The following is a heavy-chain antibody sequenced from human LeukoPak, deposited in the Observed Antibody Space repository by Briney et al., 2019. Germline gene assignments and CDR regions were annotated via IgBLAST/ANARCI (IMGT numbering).Heavy chain of an antibody. J-gene: IGHJ4*02. Sequence: GGSLRLSCAASGFTFSSYCMNWVRQAPGKGLEWVASISSSSSYIYYADSVKGRFTISRDNAKTSLYLQMNSLRAEATAVYYCARDGKSDYYDSSGYYYWGQETLVTVSS. CDR2: ISSSSSYI. CDR1: GFTFSSYC. CDR3: ARDGKSDYYDSSGYYY. V-gene: IGHV3-21*01. D-gene: IGHD3-22*01.